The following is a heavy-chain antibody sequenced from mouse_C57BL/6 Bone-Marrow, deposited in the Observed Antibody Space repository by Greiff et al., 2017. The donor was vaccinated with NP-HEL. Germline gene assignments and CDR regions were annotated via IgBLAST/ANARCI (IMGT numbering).Heavy chain of an antibody. CDR2: INPSSGNT. CDR1: GYTFTSYT. V-gene: IGHV1-4*01. Sequence: QVQLQQSGAELARPGASVNMSCKASGYTFTSYTMHWVKQRPGQGLGWIGYINPSSGNTKYKQKFKDKARLTADKSSSTAYIQLCSLTSEDSAVDYCARDYYGSGRECYAMGYWGQGTSVTVSS. D-gene: IGHD1-1*01. J-gene: IGHJ4*01. CDR3: ARDYYGSGRECYAMGY.